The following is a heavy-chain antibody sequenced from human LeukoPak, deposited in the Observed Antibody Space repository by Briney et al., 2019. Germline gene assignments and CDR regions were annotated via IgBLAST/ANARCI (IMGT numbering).Heavy chain of an antibody. Sequence: ASVKVSCKASGYTFSRYYMHWVRQAPGQGLEWIGIINPSDGSTSNAQTFQGGVTMSRDTSPSSVYMEVSSLRSEDTAVYYCARSSGYYVYDYWGQGTLVTVSS. CDR1: GYTFSRYY. J-gene: IGHJ4*02. D-gene: IGHD3-3*01. CDR3: ARSSGYYVYDY. V-gene: IGHV1-46*01. CDR2: INPSDGST.